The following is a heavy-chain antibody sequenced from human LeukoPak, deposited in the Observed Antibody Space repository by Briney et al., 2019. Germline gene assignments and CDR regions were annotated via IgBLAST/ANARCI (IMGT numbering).Heavy chain of an antibody. CDR3: AGGTDYGDYVGWFDP. Sequence: ASVNVSCKASGYTFTSYGISWVRQAPGQGLEWMGWTSAYNGNTNYAQKLQGRVTMTTDTSTSTAYMELRSLRSDDTAVYYCAGGTDYGDYVGWFDPWGQGTLVTVSS. CDR1: GYTFTSYG. J-gene: IGHJ5*02. V-gene: IGHV1-18*01. D-gene: IGHD4-17*01. CDR2: TSAYNGNT.